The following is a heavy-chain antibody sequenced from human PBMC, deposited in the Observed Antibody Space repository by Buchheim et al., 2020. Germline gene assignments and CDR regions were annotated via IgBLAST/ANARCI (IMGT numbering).Heavy chain of an antibody. V-gene: IGHV4-59*01. CDR3: ARDQYTNGWEVFDY. D-gene: IGHD6-19*01. Sequence: QVQLQESGPGLVKPSETLSLTCTVSGGSISSYYWSWIRQSPGKGLEWIGYIYSSGSTTYNPSPKSRVTISVDTSKNQFSLNLRSVTAADTAVYYCARDQYTNGWEVFDYWSQGTL. J-gene: IGHJ4*02. CDR2: IYSSGST. CDR1: GGSISSYY.